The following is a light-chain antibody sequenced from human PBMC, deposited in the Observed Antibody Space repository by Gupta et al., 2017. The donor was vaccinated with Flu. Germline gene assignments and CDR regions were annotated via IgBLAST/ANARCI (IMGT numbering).Light chain of an antibody. CDR2: GNS. Sequence: HSVLPHPRSVSGAPAQRVTIACTVSSSNIGAGYDLHWYQQLPEPVPKLLIYGNSNRPSGVPDRFSGSKSGTSASLAITGLQAEDEADYYCQSYDSSLSAYYVFGTGTKVTVL. V-gene: IGLV1-40*01. CDR3: QSYDSSLSAYYV. J-gene: IGLJ1*01. CDR1: SSNIGAGYD.